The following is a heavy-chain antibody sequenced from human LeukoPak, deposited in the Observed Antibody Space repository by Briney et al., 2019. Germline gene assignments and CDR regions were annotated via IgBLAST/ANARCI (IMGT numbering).Heavy chain of an antibody. CDR2: MYYTGRT. V-gene: IGHV4-59*01. CDR1: GDSMGYYY. CDR3: TRITIHGNSDY. J-gene: IGHJ4*02. Sequence: SETLSLTCTVSGDSMGYYYWSWIRQTPGKGLEWLGYMYYTGRTKYNPSLKSRVTFSLDMSKNQFSLKLDSVTAADTAMYYCTRITIHGNSDYWGQGTLVTVSS. D-gene: IGHD5-24*01.